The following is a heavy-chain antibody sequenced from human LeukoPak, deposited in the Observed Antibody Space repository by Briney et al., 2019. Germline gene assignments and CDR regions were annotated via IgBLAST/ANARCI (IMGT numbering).Heavy chain of an antibody. Sequence: GGSLRLSCVASEFTFSNYWMHWVRQVPGKGLVWVSHINSDGSWTSYADSVKGRFTISKDNAKSTVYLQMNSLRAEDTAVYYCVSFYETYWGRGTLVTVSS. CDR1: EFTFSNYW. CDR2: INSDGSWT. D-gene: IGHD2/OR15-2a*01. CDR3: VSFYETY. V-gene: IGHV3-74*01. J-gene: IGHJ4*02.